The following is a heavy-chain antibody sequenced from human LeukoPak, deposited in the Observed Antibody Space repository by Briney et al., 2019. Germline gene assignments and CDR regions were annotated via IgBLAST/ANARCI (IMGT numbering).Heavy chain of an antibody. CDR2: ISGSGGST. Sequence: PGGPLRLSCAASGFTFSSYAMSWVRQAPGKGLEWVSAISGSGGSTYYADSVKGRFTISRDNAKNSLYLQMNSLRAEDTAVYYCARDSNGGGSYEYYFDYWGQGTLVTVSS. D-gene: IGHD1-26*01. CDR1: GFTFSSYA. J-gene: IGHJ4*02. CDR3: ARDSNGGGSYEYYFDY. V-gene: IGHV3-23*01.